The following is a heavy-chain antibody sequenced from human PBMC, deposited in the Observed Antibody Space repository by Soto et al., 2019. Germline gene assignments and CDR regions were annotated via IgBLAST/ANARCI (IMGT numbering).Heavy chain of an antibody. J-gene: IGHJ4*01. CDR1: GFTLSSYE. Sequence: EVQLVESGGGLVQPGGSLRLSCVGSGFTLSSYEMNWVRQAPGKGLEWVAWISSSGSPTGHADSVKGRFTISRDNAKNSLYLLMNSLRAEATAVYYCVRDRSLKVPTSIDYWGRGALVTVSS. D-gene: IGHD3-16*01. V-gene: IGHV3-48*03. CDR2: ISSSGSPT. CDR3: VRDRSLKVPTSIDY.